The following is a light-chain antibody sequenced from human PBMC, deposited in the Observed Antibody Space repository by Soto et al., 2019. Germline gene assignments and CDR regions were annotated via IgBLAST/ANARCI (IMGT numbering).Light chain of an antibody. Sequence: QTVVTQEPSLTVSPGGTVTLTCASSTGAVTSGYYPSWFQQKPGQAPRALIYSISNKYSWTPARFSGSLLGGKAALTLSGVQPEDEAGYYCLLYYGGAQWVFGGGTKLTVL. CDR3: LLYYGGAQWV. CDR1: TGAVTSGYY. CDR2: SIS. J-gene: IGLJ3*02. V-gene: IGLV7-43*01.